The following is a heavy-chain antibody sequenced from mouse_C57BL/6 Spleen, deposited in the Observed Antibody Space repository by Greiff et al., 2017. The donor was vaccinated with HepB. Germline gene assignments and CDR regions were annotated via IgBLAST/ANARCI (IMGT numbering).Heavy chain of an antibody. CDR3: AREDDYDGGYYFDY. CDR1: GYAFSSYW. V-gene: IGHV1-80*01. D-gene: IGHD2-4*01. Sequence: QVQLQQSGAELVKPGASVKISCKASGYAFSSYWMNWVKQRPGKGLEWIGQIYPGDGDTNYNGKFKGKATLTADKSSSTAYMQLSSLTSEDSAVYFCAREDDYDGGYYFDYWGQGTTLTVSS. CDR2: IYPGDGDT. J-gene: IGHJ2*01.